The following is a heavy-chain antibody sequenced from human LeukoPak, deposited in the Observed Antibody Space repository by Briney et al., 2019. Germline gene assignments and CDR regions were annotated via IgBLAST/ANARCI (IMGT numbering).Heavy chain of an antibody. CDR2: ISAYNGNT. Sequence: ASVKVSCKASGYTFTSYGISWVRQAPGQGLEWMGWISAYNGNTNYAQKLQGRVTMTTDTSTSTACMELRSLRSDDTAVYYCAREREGIRLGELSYSDYWGQGTLVTVSS. V-gene: IGHV1-18*01. CDR3: AREREGIRLGELSYSDY. CDR1: GYTFTSYG. D-gene: IGHD3-16*02. J-gene: IGHJ4*02.